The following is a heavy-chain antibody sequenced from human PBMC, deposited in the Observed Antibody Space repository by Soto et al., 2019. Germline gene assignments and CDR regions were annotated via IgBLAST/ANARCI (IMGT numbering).Heavy chain of an antibody. Sequence: QVLLQESGPGLVKASGTLSLTCALSGGSVSSKKWWTWVRQTPGKGLEWIGEIFHRGDTNYNAFLKIRVTISIDKSRNQVSLTLSSVTAADTAVYYCASYVGTGGYGAFDIWGQGTVVTVSS. CDR2: IFHRGDT. J-gene: IGHJ3*02. CDR1: GGSVSSKKW. V-gene: IGHV4-4*02. CDR3: ASYVGTGGYGAFDI. D-gene: IGHD3-16*01.